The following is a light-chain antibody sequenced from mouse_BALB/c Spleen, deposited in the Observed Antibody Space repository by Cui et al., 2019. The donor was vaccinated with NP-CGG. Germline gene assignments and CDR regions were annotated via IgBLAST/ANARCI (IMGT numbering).Light chain of an antibody. J-gene: IGLJ1*01. CDR3: SLWYSNHWV. V-gene: IGLV1*01. CDR1: TGAVTTSNY. Sequence: QAVVTQESALTTSPGETVTLTCRSSTGAVTTSNYVNWVQKKPDHLFIGLIGGTNNRVPGVPARFSGSLIGDKAALTITGAQAEDEALYFCSLWYSNHWVFGGGTKLTVL. CDR2: GTN.